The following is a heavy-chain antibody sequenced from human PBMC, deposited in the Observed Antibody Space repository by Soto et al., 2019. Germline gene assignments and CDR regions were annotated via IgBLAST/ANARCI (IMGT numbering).Heavy chain of an antibody. CDR1: GGTFNSYL. Sequence: QVQLVQSGAEVKNPGSSVKVSCKTSGGTFNSYLIDWVRQAPRQGLEWMGGIIPAFGTEKYAKKFQGRVTIAAYNSTTTAYMELRTLTSEDTAVYYCARGLDQPPVGLYFDTWGQGTLVTVSS. V-gene: IGHV1-69*06. J-gene: IGHJ4*02. CDR2: IIPAFGTE. D-gene: IGHD2-2*01. CDR3: ARGLDQPPVGLYFDT.